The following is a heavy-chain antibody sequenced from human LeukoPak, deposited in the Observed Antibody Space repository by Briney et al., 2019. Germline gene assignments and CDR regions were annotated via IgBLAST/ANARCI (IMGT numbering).Heavy chain of an antibody. CDR2: ISGRGGST. CDR1: GFTFSNYA. D-gene: IGHD2-8*01. V-gene: IGHV3-23*01. J-gene: IGHJ6*02. Sequence: GGSLRLSCAASGFTFSNYAMTWVHQAQGKGLEWVSVISGRGGSTYDADSVRGRFTISRDNSKNTLYLQMNSLRAEDTAVYYCAKEQAYGVYLGNFYNYYYGMDVWGQGTTVTVSS. CDR3: AKEQAYGVYLGNFYNYYYGMDV.